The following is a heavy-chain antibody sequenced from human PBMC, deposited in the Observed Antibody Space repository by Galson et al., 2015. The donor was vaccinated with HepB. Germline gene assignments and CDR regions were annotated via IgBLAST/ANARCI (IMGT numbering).Heavy chain of an antibody. V-gene: IGHV1-46*04. D-gene: IGHD2-15*01. Sequence: SVKVSCKASGYTFTSYYMHWVRRAPGQGLEWMGIINPSGGSTSYAQKLQGRVTMTRDTSTSTVYMELSSLRSEDTAVYYCARWSGYCSGGSCSNGGFDPWGQGTLVTVSS. J-gene: IGHJ5*02. CDR2: INPSGGST. CDR1: GYTFTSYY. CDR3: ARWSGYCSGGSCSNGGFDP.